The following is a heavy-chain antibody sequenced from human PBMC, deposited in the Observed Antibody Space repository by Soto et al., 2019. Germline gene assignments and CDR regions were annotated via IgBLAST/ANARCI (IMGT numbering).Heavy chain of an antibody. CDR3: AKDRLQRRVSPILWFGDPAGMDV. D-gene: IGHD3-10*01. CDR2: ISGSGGST. CDR1: GFTFSSYA. V-gene: IGHV3-23*01. Sequence: EVQLLESGGGLVQPGGSLRLSCAASGFTFSSYAMSWVRQAPGKGLEWVSAISGSGGSTYYADYVKGRFTIYRDNSKNTLYLQMNSLRAEDTAVYYCAKDRLQRRVSPILWFGDPAGMDVWGKGTTVTVSS. J-gene: IGHJ6*04.